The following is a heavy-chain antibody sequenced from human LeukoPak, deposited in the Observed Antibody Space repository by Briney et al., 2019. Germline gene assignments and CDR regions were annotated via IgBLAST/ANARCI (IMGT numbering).Heavy chain of an antibody. CDR2: IYYSGST. Sequence: SSQTLSLTCTVSGGSISSSRYYWGWIRQPPGKGLEWIGSIYYSGSTYYNPSLKSRVTISVDTSRNQFSLKLSSVTAADTAVYYCARGGSRLTTAGDLDYWGQGTLVTVSS. D-gene: IGHD3-16*01. V-gene: IGHV4-39*01. J-gene: IGHJ4*02. CDR1: GGSISSSRYY. CDR3: ARGGSRLTTAGDLDY.